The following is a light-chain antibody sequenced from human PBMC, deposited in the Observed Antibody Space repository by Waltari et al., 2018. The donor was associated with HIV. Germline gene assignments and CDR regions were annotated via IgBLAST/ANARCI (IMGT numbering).Light chain of an antibody. J-gene: IGLJ3*02. CDR3: ASYTANHTVM. V-gene: IGLV1-47*01. CDR2: RNG. Sequence: QSVLTQPPSASGTPGQRVTIPCSGSNSNIGTNYVYWYQQLPGTTPKLLIYRNGQRPSGVPDRFSGSKSGNTASLTISGLQTEDEADYYCASYTANHTVMFGGGTKVTVL. CDR1: NSNIGTNY.